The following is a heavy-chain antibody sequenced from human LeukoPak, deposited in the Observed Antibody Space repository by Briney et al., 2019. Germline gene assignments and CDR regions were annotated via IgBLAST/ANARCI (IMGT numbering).Heavy chain of an antibody. D-gene: IGHD3-16*01. Sequence: SETLSLTCAVYGGSFSGYYWSWIRQPPGKGLEWIGEINHSGSTNYNPSLKSRVTISVDTSKNRFSLKLSSVTAADTAVYYCARDEGWGSGAFDIWGQGTMVTVSS. J-gene: IGHJ3*02. CDR3: ARDEGWGSGAFDI. CDR2: INHSGST. CDR1: GGSFSGYY. V-gene: IGHV4-34*01.